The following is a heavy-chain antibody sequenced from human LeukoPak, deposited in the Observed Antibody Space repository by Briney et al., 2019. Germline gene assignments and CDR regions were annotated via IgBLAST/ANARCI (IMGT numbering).Heavy chain of an antibody. D-gene: IGHD6-13*01. CDR2: INPDSGGT. J-gene: IGHJ6*04. Sequence: ASVKVSCKASGYTFTGYYMHWVRQAPGQGLEWMGWINPDSGGTNYAQKFQGWVTMTRDTSISTAYMELSRLRSDDTAVYYCARGNVAAAGIFYYYYGMDVGGKGTTVTVSS. CDR3: ARGNVAAAGIFYYYYGMDV. V-gene: IGHV1-2*04. CDR1: GYTFTGYY.